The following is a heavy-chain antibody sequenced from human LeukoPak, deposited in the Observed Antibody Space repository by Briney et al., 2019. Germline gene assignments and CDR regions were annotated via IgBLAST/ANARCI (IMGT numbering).Heavy chain of an antibody. J-gene: IGHJ4*02. D-gene: IGHD3-10*01. CDR1: GFSFSGYA. CDR2: NTGDAEYT. V-gene: IGHV3-23*01. CDR3: AKRSGISYGYFDY. Sequence: GGSLRLSCAASGFSFSGYAMAWVRQAPGKGLEWVAANTGDAEYTDYADSVKGRFTISRDNSKSTVYLQISRLRGEDAAMYYCAKRSGISYGYFDYWGQGTPVSVSS.